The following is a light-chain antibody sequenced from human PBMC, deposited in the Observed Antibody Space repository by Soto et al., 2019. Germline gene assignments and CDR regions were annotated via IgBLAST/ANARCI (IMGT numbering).Light chain of an antibody. J-gene: IGKJ1*01. CDR1: QSVSSSY. V-gene: IGKV3-20*01. Sequence: EIVLTQSPGTLSLSPGERATLSCRASQSVSSSYLAWYQQKPGQAPRLLIYCASSRATGIPDRFSGSGSGTDFTLTIGRLEPEDIAVYYCQQYGSSPWTFGQGNKVEIK. CDR2: CAS. CDR3: QQYGSSPWT.